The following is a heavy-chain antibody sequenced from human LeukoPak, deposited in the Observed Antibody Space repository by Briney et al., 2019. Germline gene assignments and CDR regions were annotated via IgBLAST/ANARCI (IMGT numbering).Heavy chain of an antibody. D-gene: IGHD3-22*01. V-gene: IGHV3-74*01. CDR2: ITSDGSVT. Sequence: GGSLRLSCAASGFTFSSYSMNWVRQAPGKGLVWVSRITSDGSVTTYADSVKGRFTISRDNAKNTLYLQMNSLRAEDTALYYCARVYGSTGYGYWGQGTLVTVSS. CDR3: ARVYGSTGYGY. J-gene: IGHJ4*02. CDR1: GFTFSSYS.